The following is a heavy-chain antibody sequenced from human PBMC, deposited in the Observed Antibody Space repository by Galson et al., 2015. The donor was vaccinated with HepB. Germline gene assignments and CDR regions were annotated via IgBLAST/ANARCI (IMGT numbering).Heavy chain of an antibody. CDR3: AKDIAATGFDY. CDR2: ISWNSGSI. J-gene: IGHJ4*02. Sequence: SLRLSCAASGFTFDDYAMHWVRQAPGKGLEWVSGISWNSGSIGYADSVKGRFTISRDNAKNSLYLQMNSLRAEDTALYYCAKDIAATGFDYWGQGTLVTVSS. D-gene: IGHD2-15*01. CDR1: GFTFDDYA. V-gene: IGHV3-9*01.